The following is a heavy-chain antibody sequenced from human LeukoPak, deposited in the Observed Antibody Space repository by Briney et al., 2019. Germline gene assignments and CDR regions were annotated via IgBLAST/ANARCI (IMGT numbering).Heavy chain of an antibody. Sequence: GGSLRLSCAASGFTFSSYAMHWVRQAPGKGLVWVSRIDTDGSNTGYADSVKGRFTISRDNAKNTVYLQINSLRAEDTALYYCARAMLDSSGRDYWGQGTLVTVSS. J-gene: IGHJ4*02. V-gene: IGHV3-74*01. D-gene: IGHD3-22*01. CDR3: ARAMLDSSGRDY. CDR2: IDTDGSNT. CDR1: GFTFSSYA.